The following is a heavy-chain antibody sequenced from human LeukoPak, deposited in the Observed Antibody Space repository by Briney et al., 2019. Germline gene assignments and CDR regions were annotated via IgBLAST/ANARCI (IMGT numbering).Heavy chain of an antibody. V-gene: IGHV1-69*04. Sequence: SVKVSCKASGGTSSSYTISWVRQAPGQGLEWMGRIIPILGIANYAQKFQGRVTITADKSTSTAYMELSSLRSEDTAVYYCAREGSAYYDSGGSHKGSDYWGQGTLVTVSS. CDR1: GGTSSSYT. CDR2: IIPILGIA. CDR3: AREGSAYYDSGGSHKGSDY. D-gene: IGHD3-22*01. J-gene: IGHJ4*02.